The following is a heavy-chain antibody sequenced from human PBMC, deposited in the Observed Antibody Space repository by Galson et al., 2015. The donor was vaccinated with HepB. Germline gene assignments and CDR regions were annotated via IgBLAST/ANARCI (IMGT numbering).Heavy chain of an antibody. D-gene: IGHD3-10*01. CDR1: GDSVSSNSAA. V-gene: IGHV6-1*01. CDR2: TYYRSKWYN. CDR3: ARAVLLWFGDSYYYYGMDV. Sequence: CAISGDSVSSNSAAWNWIRQSPSRGLEWLGRTYYRSKWYNDYAVSVKSRITINPDTSKNQFSLQLNSVTPEDTAVYYCARAVLLWFGDSYYYYGMDVWGQGTTVTVSS. J-gene: IGHJ6*02.